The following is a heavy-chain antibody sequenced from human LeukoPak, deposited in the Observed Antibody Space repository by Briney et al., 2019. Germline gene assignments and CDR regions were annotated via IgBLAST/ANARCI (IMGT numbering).Heavy chain of an antibody. CDR2: ISSSGSTI. Sequence: GGSLRLSCAASGFTFSSYEMNWVRQAPGRGLEWVSYISSSGSTIYYAGSVKGRFTISRDNAKNSLYLQMNSLRAEDTAVYYCARAFVDWGFDYWGQGTLVTVSS. J-gene: IGHJ4*02. D-gene: IGHD7-27*01. V-gene: IGHV3-48*03. CDR1: GFTFSSYE. CDR3: ARAFVDWGFDY.